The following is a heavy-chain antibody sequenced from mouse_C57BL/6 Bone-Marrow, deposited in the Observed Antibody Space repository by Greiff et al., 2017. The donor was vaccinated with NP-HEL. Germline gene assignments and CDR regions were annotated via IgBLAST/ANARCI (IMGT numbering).Heavy chain of an antibody. J-gene: IGHJ2*01. CDR1: GYTFTSYW. Sequence: QVQLKQPGAELVKPGASVKLSCKASGYTFTSYWMQWVKQRPGQGLEWIGEIDPSDSYTNYNQKFKGKATLTVDTSSSTAYMQLSSLTAEDSAVYYCASITTVVATTDYWGQGTTLTVSS. CDR2: IDPSDSYT. D-gene: IGHD1-1*01. V-gene: IGHV1-50*01. CDR3: ASITTVVATTDY.